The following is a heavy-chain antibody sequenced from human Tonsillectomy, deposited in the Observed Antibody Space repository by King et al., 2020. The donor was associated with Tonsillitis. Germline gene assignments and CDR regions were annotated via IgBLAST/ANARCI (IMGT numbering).Heavy chain of an antibody. J-gene: IGHJ6*02. V-gene: IGHV1-46*01. CDR1: GYTFTSYY. Sequence: VQLVESGAEVKKPGASVKVSCKASGYTFTSYYMHWVRQAPGQGLEWMGIINPSGGSTSNAQKFQGRVTMTRDTSTSTVYMELSSLRSEDTAVYYCARDQEYSSGWERYGMDVWGQGTTVTVSS. CDR2: INPSGGST. CDR3: ARDQEYSSGWERYGMDV. D-gene: IGHD6-19*01.